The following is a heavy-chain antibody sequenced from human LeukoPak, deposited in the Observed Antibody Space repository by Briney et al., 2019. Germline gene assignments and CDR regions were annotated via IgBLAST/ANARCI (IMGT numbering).Heavy chain of an antibody. CDR1: GGSFSGYY. V-gene: IGHV4-34*01. CDR3: ARALILAVAVGGIDP. J-gene: IGHJ5*02. D-gene: IGHD6-19*01. CDR2: INHSGST. Sequence: SETLSLTCAVYGGSFSGYYWSWIRQPPGKGLEWIGEINHSGSTNYNPSLKSRVTISADTSKNQFSLKLSSVTAADTAVYYCARALILAVAVGGIDPWGQGTLVTVSS.